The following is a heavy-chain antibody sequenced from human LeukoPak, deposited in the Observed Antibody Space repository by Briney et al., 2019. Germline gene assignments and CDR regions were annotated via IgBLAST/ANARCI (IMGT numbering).Heavy chain of an antibody. Sequence: PSETLSLTCTVSGGSISSGSYYWSWIRQPAGKGLQWIGRIYTSGSTNYNPSLNSRVTISVDTSKNRFSLKLSSVTAADTALYYCARARYDILTGYYHWYFDLWGRGTLVTVSS. J-gene: IGHJ2*01. CDR1: GGSISSGSYY. CDR3: ARARYDILTGYYHWYFDL. D-gene: IGHD3-9*01. V-gene: IGHV4-61*02. CDR2: IYTSGST.